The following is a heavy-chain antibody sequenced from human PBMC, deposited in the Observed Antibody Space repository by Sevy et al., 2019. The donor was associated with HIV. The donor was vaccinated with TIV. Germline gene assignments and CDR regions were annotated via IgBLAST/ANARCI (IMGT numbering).Heavy chain of an antibody. J-gene: IGHJ4*02. D-gene: IGHD6-19*01. V-gene: IGHV1-69*13. CDR3: ARGGGNGWYYFDY. CDR2: IIPILGTE. CDR1: GGTFSSYG. Sequence: ASVKVSCKASGGTFSSYGISWVRQAPGQELEWMGGIIPILGTENYAQKFQGRVTITADESTKTAYMELSSLRSEDTAVYYCARGGGNGWYYFDYWGQETLVTVSS.